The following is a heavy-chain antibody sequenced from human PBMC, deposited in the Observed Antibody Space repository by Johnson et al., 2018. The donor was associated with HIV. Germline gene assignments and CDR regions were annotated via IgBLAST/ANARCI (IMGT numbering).Heavy chain of an antibody. J-gene: IGHJ3*02. CDR3: ARGYYYGSGSYYNGNAFDI. Sequence: VQLVESGGGLVQPGGSLRLSCAASGITVSSNYMTWVRQAPGKGLEWVSVIGSAGDTYYPGSVKGRFTTSRENAKNSLYLQMNSLTAGDTAVYYCARGYYYGSGSYYNGNAFDIWGQGTLVTVSS. CDR1: GITVSSNY. D-gene: IGHD3-10*01. V-gene: IGHV3-13*01. CDR2: IGSAGDT.